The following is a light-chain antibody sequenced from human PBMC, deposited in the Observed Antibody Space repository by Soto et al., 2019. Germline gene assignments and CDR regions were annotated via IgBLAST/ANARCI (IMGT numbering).Light chain of an antibody. CDR1: QSISSW. CDR2: AAS. J-gene: IGKJ1*01. CDR3: QQSYSKSVT. Sequence: DIQMTQSPSTLSASVGDRVTITFRASQSISSWLAWYQQKPGKAPKLLIYAASSLQSGVPSRFSGRASGTDFTLTISSLQPEDFATYYCQQSYSKSVTFGQGTKVDIK. V-gene: IGKV1-39*01.